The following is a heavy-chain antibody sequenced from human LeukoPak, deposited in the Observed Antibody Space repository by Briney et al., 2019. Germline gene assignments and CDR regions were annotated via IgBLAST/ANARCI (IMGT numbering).Heavy chain of an antibody. D-gene: IGHD3-22*01. Sequence: GGSLRLSCTASGFTFGDHAMSWFRQAPGKGLEWVAVISHDGSKKYYADSVKGRFIISRDNSKNTLYLQMNNLRAEDTAVYYCAKGPYYDSSGYYEYWGQGTLVTVSS. V-gene: IGHV3-30*04. CDR2: ISHDGSKK. CDR1: GFTFGDHA. CDR3: AKGPYYDSSGYYEY. J-gene: IGHJ4*02.